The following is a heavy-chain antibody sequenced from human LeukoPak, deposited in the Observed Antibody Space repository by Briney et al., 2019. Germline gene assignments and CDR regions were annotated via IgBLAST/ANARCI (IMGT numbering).Heavy chain of an antibody. D-gene: IGHD2-15*01. CDR1: GYTFTGYY. Sequence: ASVKVSCKASGYTFTGYYMHWVRQAPGQGLEWVGWINPNSGGTNYAQKFQGRVTMTRDTSISTAYMELSRLRSDDTAVYYCARPQPGYCSGGSCPPDWFDPWGQGTLVTVSS. J-gene: IGHJ5*02. CDR3: ARPQPGYCSGGSCPPDWFDP. V-gene: IGHV1-2*02. CDR2: INPNSGGT.